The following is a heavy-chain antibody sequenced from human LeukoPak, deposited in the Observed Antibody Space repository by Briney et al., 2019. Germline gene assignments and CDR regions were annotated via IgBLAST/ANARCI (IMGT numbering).Heavy chain of an antibody. J-gene: IGHJ5*02. CDR1: GFTFSNYG. V-gene: IGHV3-23*01. CDR3: AKSKEDCCGSFDP. D-gene: IGHD2-21*01. CDR2: ISGSYTT. Sequence: GGSLRLSCAASGFTFSNYGMSWVRQAPGKGLEWVSAISGSYTTYYADSVRGRFTISRDNSKNTLYMQLNSLRAEDTAVYYCAKSKEDCCGSFDPWGQGTLVTVSS.